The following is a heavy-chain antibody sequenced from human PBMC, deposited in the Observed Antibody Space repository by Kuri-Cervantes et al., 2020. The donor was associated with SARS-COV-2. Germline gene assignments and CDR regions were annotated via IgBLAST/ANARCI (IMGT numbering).Heavy chain of an antibody. J-gene: IGHJ4*02. Sequence: SETLSLTCAAYGGSFSGYYWSWIRQPPGKGLEWIGEINHSGSTNYNPSLKSRVTISVVTSKNQVPLKLSYVTAADTAVYYCARVTVTTLGDFDYFDYWGQGTLVTVSS. V-gene: IGHV4-34*01. D-gene: IGHD4-17*01. CDR1: GGSFSGYY. CDR3: ARVTVTTLGDFDYFDY. CDR2: INHSGST.